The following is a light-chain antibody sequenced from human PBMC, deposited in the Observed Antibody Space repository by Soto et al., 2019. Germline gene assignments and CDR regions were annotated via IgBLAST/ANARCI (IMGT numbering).Light chain of an antibody. J-gene: IGKJ2*01. V-gene: IGKV2-28*01. Sequence: DIVMTQSPLSLPVTPGEPASISCRSSQSLLHSNGYNYLDWYLQKPGQSPQLLIYLCSNRSSGVHDRFSGSGSATDFTLKISRVEAEDVGVYYCMQALQTPTYTFGQGTKLEIK. CDR2: LCS. CDR1: QSLLHSNGYNY. CDR3: MQALQTPTYT.